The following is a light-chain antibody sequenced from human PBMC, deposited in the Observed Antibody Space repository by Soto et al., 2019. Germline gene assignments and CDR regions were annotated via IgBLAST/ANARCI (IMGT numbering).Light chain of an antibody. CDR3: QSYDSSLSGYV. J-gene: IGLJ1*01. Sequence: SVLTQPASVSRAPGQRVTITCTGSSSNIGAGYDVHWYQQLPGTAPKLLIYGNSNRPSGVPDRFSGSKSGTSASLAITGLQAEDEADYYCQSYDSSLSGYVFGTGTKVTVL. CDR1: SSNIGAGYD. CDR2: GNS. V-gene: IGLV1-40*01.